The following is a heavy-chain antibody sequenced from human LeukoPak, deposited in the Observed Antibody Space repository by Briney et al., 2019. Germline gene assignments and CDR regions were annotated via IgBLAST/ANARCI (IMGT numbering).Heavy chain of an antibody. Sequence: KPSETLSLTCTVSGGYISSGSYYWGWIRQPPGKGLEWIGSMYYSGSTYYNPSLQSRVTISVDTSKNQFSLKLSSVTAADTAVYYCASSGWYRGYWGQGTLVTVSS. CDR3: ASSGWYRGY. D-gene: IGHD6-19*01. J-gene: IGHJ4*02. CDR2: MYYSGST. CDR1: GGYISSGSYY. V-gene: IGHV4-39*01.